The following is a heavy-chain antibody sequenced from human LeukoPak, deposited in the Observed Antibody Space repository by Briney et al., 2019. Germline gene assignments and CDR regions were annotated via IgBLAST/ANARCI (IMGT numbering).Heavy chain of an antibody. V-gene: IGHV1-18*01. D-gene: IGHD3-10*01. CDR1: GYTFTSYG. CDR2: ISAYNGNT. J-gene: IGHJ4*02. Sequence: ASVKVSCKASGYTFTSYGISWVRQAPGQGLEWMGWISAYNGNTNYAQKLQGRVTMTTDTSTSTAYLQWSSLKASDTAMYYCARRGTMIRGVMWGQGTLVTVSS. CDR3: ARRGTMIRGVM.